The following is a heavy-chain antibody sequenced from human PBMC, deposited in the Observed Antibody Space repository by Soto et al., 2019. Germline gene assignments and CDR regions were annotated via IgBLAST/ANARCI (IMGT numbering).Heavy chain of an antibody. Sequence: QVQLVESGGGVVQPGRSLRLSCAASGFTFSSYGMHWVRQAPGKGLEWVAVIWYDGSNKYYADSVKGRFTISRDNSKNPLYLQMNSLRAEDTAVYYCARGESCIAVAGTWSEYFQHWGQGTLVTVSS. J-gene: IGHJ1*01. V-gene: IGHV3-33*01. CDR3: ARGESCIAVAGTWSEYFQH. CDR1: GFTFSSYG. D-gene: IGHD6-19*01. CDR2: IWYDGSNK.